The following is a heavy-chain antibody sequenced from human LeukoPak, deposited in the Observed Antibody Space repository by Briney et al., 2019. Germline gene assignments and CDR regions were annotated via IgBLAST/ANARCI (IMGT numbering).Heavy chain of an antibody. CDR3: AKSGLELDY. CDR1: GFTFSNYW. Sequence: PAGSLRLSCAASGFTFSNYWMSWVRQAPGKGLEWVANIKQDGRENYYVDSVKGRFTISRDNAKNSLYLQMNSLRAEDTAVYYCAKSGLELDYWGQGTLVTVSS. CDR2: IKQDGREN. V-gene: IGHV3-7*02. D-gene: IGHD1-1*01. J-gene: IGHJ4*02.